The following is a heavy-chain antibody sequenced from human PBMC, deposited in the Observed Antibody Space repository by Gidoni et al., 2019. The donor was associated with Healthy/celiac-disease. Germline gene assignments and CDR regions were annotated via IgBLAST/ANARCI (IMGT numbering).Heavy chain of an antibody. CDR1: GFPFSSYE. J-gene: IGHJ5*02. D-gene: IGHD6-19*01. CDR3: ARDHRIAVAGTGFS. Sequence: EVQLVESGGGLVQPGGSLRLSCAASGFPFSSYEMNWVRQAPGKGLEWVSYISSSGSTIYYADSVKGRFTISRDNAKNSLYLQMNSLRAEDTAVYYCARDHRIAVAGTGFSWGQGTLVTVSS. CDR2: ISSSGSTI. V-gene: IGHV3-48*03.